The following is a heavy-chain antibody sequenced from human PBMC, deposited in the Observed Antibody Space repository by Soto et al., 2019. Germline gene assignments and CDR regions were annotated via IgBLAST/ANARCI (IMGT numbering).Heavy chain of an antibody. CDR2: FHYSGST. J-gene: IGHJ4*02. D-gene: IGHD3-16*01. Sequence: DTLSLTCTVSGGSISSRDSYWGWIRQPPGKGLEWFGSFHYSGSTYYKPSLKSQVTISVDTSKNQWSLRVTSVTAADTAVYYCARGFGRSNFDYWGQGTLATVSS. V-gene: IGHV4-39*01. CDR3: ARGFGRSNFDY. CDR1: GGSISSRDSY.